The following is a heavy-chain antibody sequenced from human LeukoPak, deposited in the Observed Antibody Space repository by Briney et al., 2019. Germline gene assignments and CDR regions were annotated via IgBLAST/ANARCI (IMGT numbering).Heavy chain of an antibody. J-gene: IGHJ4*02. V-gene: IGHV3-33*01. CDR2: IRYDGSNK. D-gene: IGHD3-10*01. Sequence: GGSLRLSCAASGFTFSSCGMHWVRQAPGKGLEWVAVIRYDGSNKYYADSVKGRFTISRDNSKNTLYLQMNSLRAEDTAVYYCAREFPEYYYPISRVYYFDYWGQGTLVTVSS. CDR1: GFTFSSCG. CDR3: AREFPEYYYPISRVYYFDY.